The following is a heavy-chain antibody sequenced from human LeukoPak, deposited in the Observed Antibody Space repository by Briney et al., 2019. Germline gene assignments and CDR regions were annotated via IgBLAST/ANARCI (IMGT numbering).Heavy chain of an antibody. CDR3: AKDRVRNPYLRGIKSEYDS. J-gene: IGHJ4*02. CDR1: GYTFTCYD. Sequence: GASVTVSCKASGYTFTCYDINWVRQAPGQGLEWMGWMNPNSGNTGYAQKFQSRVTMTRNTSISTAYMELNSLRSDDTAVYFCAKDRVRNPYLRGIKSEYDSWGQGTLVTVSS. CDR2: MNPNSGNT. D-gene: IGHD3-10*01. V-gene: IGHV1-8*01.